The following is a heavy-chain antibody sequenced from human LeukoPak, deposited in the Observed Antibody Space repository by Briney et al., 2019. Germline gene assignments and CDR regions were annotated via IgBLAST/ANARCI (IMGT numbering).Heavy chain of an antibody. J-gene: IGHJ4*02. D-gene: IGHD1/OR15-1a*01. CDR3: ARDTGTRIPFDC. V-gene: IGHV6-1*01. Sequence: QTLSLTCAISGDSVPNSRAAWNWIRQSPARSLEWLTRAFYRSKWSNDYALSVKGRITITGDTSTCQFCLQLTSVTLEDPAVYFWARDTGTRIPFDCWGQGSLVTV. CDR1: GDSVPNSRAA. CDR2: AFYRSKWSN.